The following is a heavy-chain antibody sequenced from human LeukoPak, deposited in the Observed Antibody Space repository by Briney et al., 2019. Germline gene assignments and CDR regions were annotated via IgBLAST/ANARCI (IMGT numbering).Heavy chain of an antibody. J-gene: IGHJ5*02. Sequence: SETLSLTCAVYGGSLSGYYWSWIRQPPGKGLEWIGEINHSGSTNYNPSLKSRVTISVDTSKNQFSLKLSSVTAADTAVYYCARGRRSYYSPAWFDPWGQGTLVTVSS. CDR1: GGSLSGYY. D-gene: IGHD3-10*01. V-gene: IGHV4-34*01. CDR3: ARGRRSYYSPAWFDP. CDR2: INHSGST.